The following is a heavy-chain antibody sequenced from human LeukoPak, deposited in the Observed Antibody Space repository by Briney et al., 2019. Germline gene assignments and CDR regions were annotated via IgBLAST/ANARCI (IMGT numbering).Heavy chain of an antibody. CDR2: IIPIFGTA. D-gene: IGHD2-2*02. V-gene: IGHV1-69*05. CDR3: ARVPLYCSSTSCYTAPFDY. J-gene: IGHJ4*02. Sequence: ASVKVPCKASGGTFSSYAISWVRQAPGQGLEWMGGIIPIFGTANYAQKFQGRVTITTDESTSTAYMELSSLRSEDTAVYYCARVPLYCSSTSCYTAPFDYWGQGTLVTVSS. CDR1: GGTFSSYA.